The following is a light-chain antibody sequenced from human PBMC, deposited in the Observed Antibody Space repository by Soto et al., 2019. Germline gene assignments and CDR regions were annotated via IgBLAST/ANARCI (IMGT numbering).Light chain of an antibody. V-gene: IGKV3-20*01. J-gene: IGKJ2*01. CDR1: QSVSSSY. Sequence: EIVLTQSPGTLSLSPGERATLSCRASQSVSSSYLAWYQQKPGQAPRLLIYGASSRATGIPDRFSGSGSGTDFTLTISRLQSEDFAVYYCQQYNDWPPYTFGQGTKVEMK. CDR2: GAS. CDR3: QQYNDWPPYT.